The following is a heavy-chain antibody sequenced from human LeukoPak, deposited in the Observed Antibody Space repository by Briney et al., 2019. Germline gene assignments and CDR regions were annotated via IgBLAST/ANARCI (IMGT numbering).Heavy chain of an antibody. CDR3: ALTGATRTYYYYGMDV. CDR2: ISGSGGST. Sequence: GGSLRLSCAASGFTFSSYAMSWVRQALGKGLEWVSAISGSGGSTYYADSVKGRFTVSRDNSKNTLYLQMNSLRAEDTAVYYCALTGATRTYYYYGMDVWGQGTTVTVSS. V-gene: IGHV3-23*01. CDR1: GFTFSSYA. J-gene: IGHJ6*02. D-gene: IGHD1-26*01.